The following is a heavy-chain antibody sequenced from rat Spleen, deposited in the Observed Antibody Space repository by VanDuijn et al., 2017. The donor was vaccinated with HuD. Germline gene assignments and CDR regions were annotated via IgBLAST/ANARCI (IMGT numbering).Heavy chain of an antibody. V-gene: IGHV5S13*01. J-gene: IGHJ2*01. CDR3: ATGGTTVGDY. CDR2: ITAGGDDT. Sequence: EVQLVKSGGGLVQPGRSLKLSCAASGFTFSNYDMAWVSQAPAKGLAWVASITAGGDDTYYLDSVKGRFAISRDNAKNTLYLQMDSLRSEDTATYYCATGGTTVGDYWGQGVMVTVSS. D-gene: IGHD1-1*01. CDR1: GFTFSNYD.